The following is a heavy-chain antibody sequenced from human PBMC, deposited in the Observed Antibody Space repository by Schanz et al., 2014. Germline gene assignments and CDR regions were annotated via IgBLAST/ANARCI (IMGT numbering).Heavy chain of an antibody. V-gene: IGHV1-46*03. CDR3: ARAPTAYCSDTSCLGTRFDY. CDR1: GYTFTSDS. J-gene: IGHJ4*02. D-gene: IGHD2-2*01. Sequence: QVQLVQSGAEVKKPGASVKVSCKASGYTFTSDSMHWVRQAPGQGLEWMGMINPSGGSTTYAQKSQCTVTMTRDTSTSTVYTELSSLISEDTAVYYCARAPTAYCSDTSCLGTRFDYWGQGTLVTVSS. CDR2: INPSGGST.